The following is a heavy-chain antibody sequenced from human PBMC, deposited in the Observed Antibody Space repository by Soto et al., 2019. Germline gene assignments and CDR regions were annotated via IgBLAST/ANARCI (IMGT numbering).Heavy chain of an antibody. J-gene: IGHJ4*02. CDR2: LYYGRSA. CDR3: ALRSMAVVPEY. Sequence: QVQLQESGPGLVKPSETLSLTCAVSGDSISSYYCMWIRQPPGKGLESIGYLYYGRSANYNPSLRRRVTLSVDTATNQCSLTLSSMTAADTAVYYCALRSMAVVPEYWGQGTLVSVSS. D-gene: IGHD3-22*01. V-gene: IGHV4-59*01. CDR1: GDSISSYY.